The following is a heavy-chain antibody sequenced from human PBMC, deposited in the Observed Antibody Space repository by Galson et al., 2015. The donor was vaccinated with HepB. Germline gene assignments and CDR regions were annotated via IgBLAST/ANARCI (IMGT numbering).Heavy chain of an antibody. CDR1: GFTFTSYA. CDR2: INAGNGNT. V-gene: IGHV1-3*01. J-gene: IGHJ4*02. D-gene: IGHD3-22*01. Sequence: SVKVSCKASGFTFTSYAIQWVRQAPGQRLEWMGWINAGNGNTKYSQKFQGRLTITRDTSATTVYMELSSLKSEDTAVYYCARSKNPVGRYIYDSRNGEGPYYFHYWGQGTLVTVSS. CDR3: ARSKNPVGRYIYDSRNGEGPYYFHY.